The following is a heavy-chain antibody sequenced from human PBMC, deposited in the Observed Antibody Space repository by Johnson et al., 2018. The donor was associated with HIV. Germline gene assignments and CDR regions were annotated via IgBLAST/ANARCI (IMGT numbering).Heavy chain of an antibody. V-gene: IGHV3-53*01. D-gene: IGHD6-19*01. J-gene: IGHJ3*02. CDR2: IYSGGST. CDR1: GFTVSSNY. Sequence: VQLVESGGGLIQPGGSLRLSCAASGFTVSSNYMSWVRQAPGKGLEWVSVIYSGGSTYYADSVKGRFTISRDNVKNSLDLQMNTLRAEDTAVYYCARDAVISSGWYNVDAFDIWGQGTMVTVSS. CDR3: ARDAVISSGWYNVDAFDI.